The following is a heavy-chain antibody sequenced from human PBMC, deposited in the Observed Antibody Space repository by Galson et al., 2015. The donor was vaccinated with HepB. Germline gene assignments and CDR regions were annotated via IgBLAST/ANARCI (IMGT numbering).Heavy chain of an antibody. Sequence: SLRLSCAASGFTFSSYWMHWVRQAPGKGLVWVSRINSDGSSTNYADSVKGRFTISRDNGKNTVYLQMNSLRVEDTAVYYCTREVRYSGPGAFDTWGQGTMVTVSS. D-gene: IGHD5-12*01. CDR2: INSDGSST. J-gene: IGHJ3*02. CDR3: TREVRYSGPGAFDT. V-gene: IGHV3-74*01. CDR1: GFTFSSYW.